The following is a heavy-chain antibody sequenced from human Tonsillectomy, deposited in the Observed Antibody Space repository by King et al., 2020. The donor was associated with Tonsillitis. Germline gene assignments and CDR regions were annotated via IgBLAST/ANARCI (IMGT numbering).Heavy chain of an antibody. Sequence: VQLVESGGDLVQPEGSLRLSCVASGFTFTDYWMAWVRQAPGKGLEWVADIKGDGSNRYYVDPVKGRFTISRDNAKNSLYPQMNSLRAEETALYYCVRDDGSTPSAFDYWGQGTLVTVSS. V-gene: IGHV3-7*03. J-gene: IGHJ4*02. D-gene: IGHD6-13*01. CDR1: GFTFTDYW. CDR3: VRDDGSTPSAFDY. CDR2: IKGDGSNR.